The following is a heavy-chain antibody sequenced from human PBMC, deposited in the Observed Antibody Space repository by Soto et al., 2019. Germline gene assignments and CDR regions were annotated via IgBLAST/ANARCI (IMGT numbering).Heavy chain of an antibody. Sequence: QVQLVQSGAEVKKPGSSVKVSCKASGGTFSSYSINWVRQAPGQGREWMGESIPIFGTANYAQKFQGRVTMTADESTSTAYMELSSLRSEYTAVYYCARDGGRHSGGIDYWGQGTLVTVSS. CDR2: SIPIFGTA. J-gene: IGHJ4*02. CDR3: ARDGGRHSGGIDY. D-gene: IGHD1-26*01. V-gene: IGHV1-69*01. CDR1: GGTFSSYS.